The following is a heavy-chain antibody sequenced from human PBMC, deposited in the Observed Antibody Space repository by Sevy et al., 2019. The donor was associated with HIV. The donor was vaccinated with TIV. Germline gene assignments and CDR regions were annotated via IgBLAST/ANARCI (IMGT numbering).Heavy chain of an antibody. V-gene: IGHV3-21*06. CDR3: ARDRADIVVGPAAMYGSYYYYGMDV. CDR1: GFTFSSYS. J-gene: IGHJ6*02. D-gene: IGHD2-2*01. CDR2: ISSSSSYI. Sequence: GGSLRLSCAASGFTFSSYSMNWVRQAPGKGLEWVSSISSSSSYIYYADSVKGRFTISRDNAKNSLYLQMNSLRAEDTVVYYCARDRADIVVGPAAMYGSYYYYGMDVWGQGTTVTVSS.